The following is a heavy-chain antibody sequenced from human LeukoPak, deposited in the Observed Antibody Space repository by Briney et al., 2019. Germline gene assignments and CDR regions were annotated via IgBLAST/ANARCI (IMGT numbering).Heavy chain of an antibody. CDR1: GYSFTDYY. J-gene: IGHJ5*02. V-gene: IGHV1-2*02. CDR2: INPNSGGT. CDR3: ARADRLHGGPYLIGP. D-gene: IGHD2-21*01. Sequence: ASVKVSCKTSGYSFTDYYMHWVRQAPGQGLEWMGWINPNSGGTSSAQKLQGRVTMTRDTSITTVYMEVSWLTSDDTAIYYCARADRLHGGPYLIGPWGQGTLVTVSS.